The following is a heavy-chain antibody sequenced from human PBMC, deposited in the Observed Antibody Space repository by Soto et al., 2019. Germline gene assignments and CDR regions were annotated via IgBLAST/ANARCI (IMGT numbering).Heavy chain of an antibody. CDR2: IYHSGST. D-gene: IGHD3-3*01. J-gene: IGHJ4*02. CDR3: ARQGYYDLLSGYYLFDY. Sequence: SETLSLTCAVSGGSISSGGYSWSWIRQPPGKGLEWIGYIYHSGSTYYNPSLKSRATISVDRSKNQFSLKLSSVTAADTAVYYCARQGYYDLLSGYYLFDYWGQGILVTVSS. CDR1: GGSISSGGYS. V-gene: IGHV4-30-2*01.